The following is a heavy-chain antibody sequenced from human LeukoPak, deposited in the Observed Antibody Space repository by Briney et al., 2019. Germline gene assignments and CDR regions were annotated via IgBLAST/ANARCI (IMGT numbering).Heavy chain of an antibody. V-gene: IGHV3-23*01. J-gene: IGHJ4*02. Sequence: GGSLRLSCVASGFTFRNYAMSWVRQSPGKGLEWISAIGNDGVYTFHADSVKGRLTISRDNSKDTLYLQMDSLRAEDTAIYYCAKGSSGGRPYYFDYWGQGTLVTVSS. CDR3: AKGSSGGRPYYFDY. CDR1: GFTFRNYA. D-gene: IGHD3-22*01. CDR2: IGNDGVYT.